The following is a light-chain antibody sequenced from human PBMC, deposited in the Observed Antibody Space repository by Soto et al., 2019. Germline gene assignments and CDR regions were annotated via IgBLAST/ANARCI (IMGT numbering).Light chain of an antibody. CDR3: QQYNSYSGT. CDR1: QSISAW. CDR2: KAS. Sequence: DIQMTQSPSTLSASVGDRVAITCRASQSISAWLAWYQQKPGKAPRLLIYKASTLEIGVPSRFSGSGSGTEFTLTISSLQPDDVATYYCQQYNSYSGTFGGGTKVEIK. J-gene: IGKJ4*01. V-gene: IGKV1-5*03.